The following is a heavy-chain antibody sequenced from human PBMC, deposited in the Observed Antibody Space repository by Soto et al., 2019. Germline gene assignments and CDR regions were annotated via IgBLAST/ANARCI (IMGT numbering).Heavy chain of an antibody. Sequence: GESLKISCKGSGYIFTNYWIGWVRQMPGKGLEWMGIIYPGDSDTRYSPSFQGQVTMSVDKSISTAYLQWSSLKASDTAMFYCARRSTTVTSSIDDWGQGTLVTVSS. CDR3: ARRSTTVTSSIDD. J-gene: IGHJ4*02. V-gene: IGHV5-51*01. CDR2: IYPGDSDT. D-gene: IGHD4-17*01. CDR1: GYIFTNYW.